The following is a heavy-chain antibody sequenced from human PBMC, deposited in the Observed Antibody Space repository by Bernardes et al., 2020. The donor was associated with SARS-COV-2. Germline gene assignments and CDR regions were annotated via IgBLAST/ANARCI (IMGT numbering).Heavy chain of an antibody. V-gene: IGHV3-66*02. Sequence: GGSLRLSCAASGFTVSSNYMSWVRQAPGKGLEWVSTIYSGGSTYYADSVKGRFTISRDTSKNTVFLQMNSLRAADTAVYYCAKDPGGNYFAYWGQGTLVTVSS. CDR1: GFTVSSNY. J-gene: IGHJ4*02. CDR3: AKDPGGNYFAY. CDR2: IYSGGST.